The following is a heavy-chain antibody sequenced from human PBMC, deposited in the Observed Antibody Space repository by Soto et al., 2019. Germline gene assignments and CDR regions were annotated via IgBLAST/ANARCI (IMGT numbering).Heavy chain of an antibody. CDR1: GFTFSSYG. D-gene: IGHD3-9*01. CDR2: IWYDGSNK. CDR3: ARENFYWRWDY. J-gene: IGHJ4*02. Sequence: QVQLVESGGGVVQPGRSLRLSCAASGFTFSSYGMHWVRQAPGKGLEWVAVIWYDGSNKYYADSVKGRFTISRDNSKNTLYLQMNSLRAEDTAVYYCARENFYWRWDYWGQVTLVTVSS. V-gene: IGHV3-33*01.